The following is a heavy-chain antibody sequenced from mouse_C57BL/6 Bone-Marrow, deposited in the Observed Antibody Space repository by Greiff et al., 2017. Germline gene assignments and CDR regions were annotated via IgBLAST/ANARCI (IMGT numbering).Heavy chain of an antibody. Sequence: EVQGVESGPELVKPGASVKISCKASGYSFTGYYMHWVKQSHGNILDWIGYIYPYNGVSSYNQKFKGKATLTVDKSSSTAYMELRSLTSEDSAVYYCAMDYYGYAYFDYWGQGTTLTVSS. J-gene: IGHJ2*01. V-gene: IGHV1-31*01. D-gene: IGHD2-2*01. CDR3: AMDYYGYAYFDY. CDR2: IYPYNGVS. CDR1: GYSFTGYY.